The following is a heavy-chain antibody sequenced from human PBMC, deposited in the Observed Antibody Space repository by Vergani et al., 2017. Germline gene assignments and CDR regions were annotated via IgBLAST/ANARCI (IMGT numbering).Heavy chain of an antibody. CDR3: TTDPRYWADGSCYLLSDHHYYGMDV. CDR2: IKSTFDRGTT. CDR1: GFSFRNAW. D-gene: IGHD3-10*01. Sequence: EVQLVESGGGIVKPGGSLRLSCVASGFSFRNAWMNWVRRTPGKGLEWVGRIKSTFDRGTTDYAAAVKGRFTISRDDSKNTLFLQMNGLKTEDIGVYNCTTDPRYWADGSCYLLSDHHYYGMDVWGQGTTVTVSS. J-gene: IGHJ6*02. V-gene: IGHV3-15*07.